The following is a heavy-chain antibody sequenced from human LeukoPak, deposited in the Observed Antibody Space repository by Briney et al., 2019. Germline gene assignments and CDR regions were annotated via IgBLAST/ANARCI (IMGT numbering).Heavy chain of an antibody. CDR1: GFTFSVYW. CDR3: ARSYDYVWGSYRPFYYFDY. CDR2: IKQDGSEK. J-gene: IGHJ4*02. D-gene: IGHD3-16*02. V-gene: IGHV3-7*01. Sequence: GGSLRLSCAASGFTFSVYWMSWVRQAPGKGLEWGANIKQDGSEKYYVDSVKGRFTISRDNAKNSLYLQMNSLRAEDTAVYYCARSYDYVWGSYRPFYYFDYWGQGTLVTVSS.